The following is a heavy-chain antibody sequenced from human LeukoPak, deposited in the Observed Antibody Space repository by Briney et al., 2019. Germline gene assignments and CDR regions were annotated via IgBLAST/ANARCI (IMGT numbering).Heavy chain of an antibody. V-gene: IGHV1-2*02. CDR3: AREAGAGNPRERSFDY. Sequence: ASVTVSYKASGYTFTDYYMHWVRQAPGQGLEGMGWINPNSGGTKYAQKLQGRVTMTRDTFNSTAYMELSRLRSDDTSVYYCAREAGAGNPRERSFDYWGQGTLVSV. J-gene: IGHJ4*02. CDR1: GYTFTDYY. CDR2: INPNSGGT. D-gene: IGHD6-13*01.